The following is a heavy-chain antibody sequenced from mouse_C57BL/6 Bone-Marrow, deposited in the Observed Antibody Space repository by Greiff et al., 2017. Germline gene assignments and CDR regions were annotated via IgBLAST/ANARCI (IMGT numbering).Heavy chain of an antibody. J-gene: IGHJ2*01. Sequence: QVQLQQPGAELVKPGASVKLSCKASGYTFTSYWMHWVKQRPGQGLEWIGMIHPNSGSTNYNEKFKSKATLTVDKSSSTAYMQLSSLTSEDSAVYYWARPIITTVPYYFDYWGQGTTLTVSS. CDR1: GYTFTSYW. V-gene: IGHV1-64*01. CDR2: IHPNSGST. CDR3: ARPIITTVPYYFDY. D-gene: IGHD1-1*01.